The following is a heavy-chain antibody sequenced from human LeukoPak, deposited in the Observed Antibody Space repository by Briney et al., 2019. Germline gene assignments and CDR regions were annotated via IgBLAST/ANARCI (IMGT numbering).Heavy chain of an antibody. V-gene: IGHV3-21*01. CDR3: ARAGKAFDI. Sequence: KAGGSLRLSCAASGFTFSSYTMNWVRQAPGKGLEWVSSISTSSIYIYYADSVKGRFTISRDNAKNSLYLQMNSLRAEDTAVYYCARAGKAFDIWGQGTMVTVSS. CDR1: GFTFSSYT. CDR2: ISTSSIYI. J-gene: IGHJ3*02.